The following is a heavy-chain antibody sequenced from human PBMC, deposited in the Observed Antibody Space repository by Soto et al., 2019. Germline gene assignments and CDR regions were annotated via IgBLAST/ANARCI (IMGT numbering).Heavy chain of an antibody. V-gene: IGHV3-74*01. J-gene: IGHJ2*01. CDR2: INPDGRVT. Sequence: EVQLVESGGGLVQPGGSLTLSCAASGFTFSSYWMHWVRQVPGKGVEWVSRINPDGRVTNYADSVKGRFTISRDNAKSTLYLQMNRLRPEDTAVYYWARVGQGAWYFDLWGRGTLVTVSS. CDR3: ARVGQGAWYFDL. D-gene: IGHD3-16*01. CDR1: GFTFSSYW.